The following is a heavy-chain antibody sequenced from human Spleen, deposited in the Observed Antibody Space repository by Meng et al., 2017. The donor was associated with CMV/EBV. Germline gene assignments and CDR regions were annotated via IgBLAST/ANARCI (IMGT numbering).Heavy chain of an antibody. V-gene: IGHV4-34*01. CDR2: INHSGST. J-gene: IGHJ5*02. D-gene: IGHD3-22*01. CDR1: GGSLSGYY. CDR3: ARFGLYDTSGYSLDP. Sequence: VYGGSLSGYYWTWIRQPPGKGLEWIGEINHSGSTNYNPSLKSRVTISVDTSKNQFSLKLTSVTAADTAVYYCARFGLYDTSGYSLDPWGQGTLVTVSS.